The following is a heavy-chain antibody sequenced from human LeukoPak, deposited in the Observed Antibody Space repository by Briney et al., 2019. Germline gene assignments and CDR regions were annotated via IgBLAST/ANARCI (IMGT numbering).Heavy chain of an antibody. CDR3: AKGRGGYGDYTPFDY. CDR1: GFTFSSYG. D-gene: IGHD4-17*01. Sequence: PGGSLRLSCAASGFTFSSYGMHWVRQAPGKGLEWVAVISYDGSNKYYADSVKGRFTISRDNSKNTLYLQMNSLRAEDTAVYYCAKGRGGYGDYTPFDYWGQGTLVTVSS. CDR2: ISYDGSNK. J-gene: IGHJ4*02. V-gene: IGHV3-30*18.